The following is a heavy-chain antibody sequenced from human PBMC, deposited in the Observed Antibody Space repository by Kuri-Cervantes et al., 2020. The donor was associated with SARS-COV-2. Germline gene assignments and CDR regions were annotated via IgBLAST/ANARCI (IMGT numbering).Heavy chain of an antibody. D-gene: IGHD4-11*01. V-gene: IGHV5-51*01. CDR3: ARRGINYEWYFDL. CDR2: IYPRDSDT. Sequence: KVSCKGSGYSLTSYWIGWVRQMPGRGLEWMGFIYPRDSDTRYSPSFQGQVTISADKSISTAYLQWSSLRASDTAMYYCARRGINYEWYFDLWGRGTLVTVSS. CDR1: GYSLTSYW. J-gene: IGHJ2*01.